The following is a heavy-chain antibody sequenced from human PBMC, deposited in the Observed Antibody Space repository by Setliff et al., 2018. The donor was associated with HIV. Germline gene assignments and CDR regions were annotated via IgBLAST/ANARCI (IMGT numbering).Heavy chain of an antibody. J-gene: IGHJ4*02. V-gene: IGHV1-69*13. CDR2: IIPIARAP. CDR1: GYTFTSYY. Sequence: SVKVSCKASGYTFTSYYVHFVRQAPGQGLEWMGGIIPIARAPNYAQKFQDRVTITADESTTTVYMEVRSLKSEDTALYYCARGPLYGYDRGYFDYWGQGTLVTVSS. D-gene: IGHD5-12*01. CDR3: ARGPLYGYDRGYFDY.